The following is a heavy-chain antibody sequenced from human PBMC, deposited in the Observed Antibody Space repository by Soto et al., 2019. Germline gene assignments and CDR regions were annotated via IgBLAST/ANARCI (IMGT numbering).Heavy chain of an antibody. CDR1: GFTFSNAW. D-gene: IGHD2-2*01. Sequence: GGSLRLSXAASGFTFSNAWMNWVRQGPGKGLEWLGRIKSKVDGGTADYGAATKGRFSISRDDLKNMLYLQMNSLKPDDTAVYYCTTLSYLYYDGMDVWGQGTTVTVSS. V-gene: IGHV3-15*01. CDR2: IKSKVDGGTA. J-gene: IGHJ6*02. CDR3: TTLSYLYYDGMDV.